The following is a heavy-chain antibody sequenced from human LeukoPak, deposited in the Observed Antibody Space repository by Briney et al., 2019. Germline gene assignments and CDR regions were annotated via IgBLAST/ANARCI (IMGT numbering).Heavy chain of an antibody. J-gene: IGHJ5*02. CDR3: ARDSSSWYGFGWFDP. V-gene: IGHV7-4-1*02. CDR2: INTNTGNP. CDR1: GYTFTSYY. D-gene: IGHD6-13*01. Sequence: ASVKVSCKASGYTFTSYYMHWVRQAPGQGLEWMGWINTNTGNPTYAQGFTGRFVFSLDTSVSTAYLQISSLKAEDTAVYYCARDSSSWYGFGWFDPWGQGTLVTVSS.